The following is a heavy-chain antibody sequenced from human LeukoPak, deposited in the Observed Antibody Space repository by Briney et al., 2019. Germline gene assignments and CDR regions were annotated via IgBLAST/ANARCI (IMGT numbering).Heavy chain of an antibody. CDR1: GYTFTGYY. V-gene: IGHV1-2*02. CDR2: INPNSGGT. J-gene: IGHJ4*02. Sequence: ATVKLSCTASGYTFTGYYMHWVRQPPGQGLEWMGWINPNSGGTNYAQKFPRRATMTTDTSISTAYMELSSMRAEDTAVYYCARDLIGSRSSYSSGAWDYWGPGTLVTVSP. CDR3: ARDLIGSRSSYSSGAWDY. D-gene: IGHD3-22*01.